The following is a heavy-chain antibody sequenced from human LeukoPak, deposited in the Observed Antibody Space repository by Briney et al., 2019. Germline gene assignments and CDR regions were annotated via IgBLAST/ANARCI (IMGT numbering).Heavy chain of an antibody. V-gene: IGHV3-66*01. D-gene: IGHD2-15*01. CDR3: ARDPTSRGWYYFDY. CDR1: GFTVSSNY. CDR2: IYGGGGT. J-gene: IGHJ4*02. Sequence: PGGSLRLSCAASGFTVSSNYMSWVRQAPGKGLEWLSFIYGGGGTHYAYSVKGRFTIHRDNPKNTLYLQMNRLRAGDTAVYYCARDPTSRGWYYFDYWGQGTLVTVSS.